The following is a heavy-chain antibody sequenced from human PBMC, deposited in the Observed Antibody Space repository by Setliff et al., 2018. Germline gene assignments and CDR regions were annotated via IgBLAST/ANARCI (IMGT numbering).Heavy chain of an antibody. CDR2: IIPVFGAT. CDR1: GGSFNAYA. D-gene: IGHD4-4*01. V-gene: IGHV1-69*05. Sequence: LVKVSCKASGGSFNAYAISWVRQAPGQGLEWLGGIIPVFGATNYAQKFQGRLTITTDKPTTTAYMELSSLRSDDTAVYYCATEGGSTITRHYMDVWGKGTTVTVSS. J-gene: IGHJ6*03. CDR3: ATEGGSTITRHYMDV.